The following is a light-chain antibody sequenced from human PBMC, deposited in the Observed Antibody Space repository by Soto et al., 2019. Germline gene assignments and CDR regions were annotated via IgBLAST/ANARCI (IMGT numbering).Light chain of an antibody. J-gene: IGKJ1*01. CDR2: LAS. CDR1: ETLLNGYNY. CDR3: MQALQTPRT. V-gene: IGKV2-28*01. Sequence: DIVLTLSPLSLPVTPGEPASISCKSNETLLNGYNYLDWFLQRPGQSPQLLIYLASNRASGVPDRFSGSGSGTDFTLKISRVETEDVGVYYCMQALQTPRTFGQGTKVEI.